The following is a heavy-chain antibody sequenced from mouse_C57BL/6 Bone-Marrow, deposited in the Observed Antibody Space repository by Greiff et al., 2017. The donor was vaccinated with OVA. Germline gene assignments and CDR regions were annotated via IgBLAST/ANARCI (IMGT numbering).Heavy chain of an antibody. J-gene: IGHJ1*03. CDR3: ARAGQLRLPWYFEV. V-gene: IGHV5-4*03. CDR2: ISDGGSYT. Sequence: EVKLVESGGGLVKPGGSLKLSCAASGFTFSSYAMSWVRQTPEKRLEWVATISDGGSYTYYPDNVKGRFTISRDNAKNNLYLQMRHLKSEDTAMYYCARAGQLRLPWYFEVWGTGTTVTVSS. CDR1: GFTFSSYA. D-gene: IGHD3-2*02.